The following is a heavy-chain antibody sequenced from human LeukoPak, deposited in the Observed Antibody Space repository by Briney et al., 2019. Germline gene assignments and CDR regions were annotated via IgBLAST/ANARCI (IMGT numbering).Heavy chain of an antibody. CDR2: IYTSGST. J-gene: IGHJ5*02. CDR1: GGSISSYY. V-gene: IGHV4-4*07. CDR3: AREATVLRFLEWLPYDWFDP. Sequence: SETLSLTCTVSGGSISSYYWGWIGQPAGKGLEWIGRIYTSGSTNYNPSLKSRVTMSVDTSKNQFSLKLSSVTAADTAVYYCAREATVLRFLEWLPYDWFDPWGQGTLVTVSS. D-gene: IGHD3-3*01.